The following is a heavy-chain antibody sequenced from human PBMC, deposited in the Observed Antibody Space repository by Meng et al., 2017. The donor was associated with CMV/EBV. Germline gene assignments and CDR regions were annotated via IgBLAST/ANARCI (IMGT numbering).Heavy chain of an antibody. D-gene: IGHD1-14*01. Sequence: GGSLRLSCAASGFIFDIYWMTWVRQAPGKGLEWVASMKPDGGENYYVDPVKGRFTISRDTVRNSVYLQMNSLRAEDTAVYYCGRDRGHRLDYWGQGTLVTVSS. CDR3: GRDRGHRLDY. CDR2: MKPDGGEN. J-gene: IGHJ4*02. V-gene: IGHV3-7*01. CDR1: GFIFDIYW.